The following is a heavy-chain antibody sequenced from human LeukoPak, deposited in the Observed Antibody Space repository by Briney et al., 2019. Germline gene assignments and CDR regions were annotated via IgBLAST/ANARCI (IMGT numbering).Heavy chain of an antibody. CDR2: IHPGDSDT. J-gene: IGHJ3*02. CDR3: ARDLAAAQNAFDI. D-gene: IGHD6-25*01. CDR1: GYSFTSNW. V-gene: IGHV5-51*01. Sequence: GESLKISCKGSGYSFTSNWIGWVRQMPGKGLEWMGTIHPGDSDTRYSPSFQGQVIISVDKTISTAYLQWSTLKASDTAMYYCARDLAAAQNAFDIWGQGTMVTISS.